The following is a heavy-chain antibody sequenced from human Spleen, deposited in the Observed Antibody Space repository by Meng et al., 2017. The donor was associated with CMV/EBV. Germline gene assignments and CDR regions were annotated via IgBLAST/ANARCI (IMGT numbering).Heavy chain of an antibody. CDR1: GGSISSSSYY. V-gene: IGHV4-39*07. J-gene: IGHJ4*02. Sequence: GSLRLSCTVSGGSISSSSYYWGWIRQPPGKGLEWIGSIYYSGSTYYNPSLKSRVTISVDTSKNQFSLKLSSVTAADTAVYYCARGKGLYGYSGYGTCDYWGQGTLVTV. CDR3: ARGKGLYGYSGYGTCDY. D-gene: IGHD5-12*01. CDR2: IYYSGST.